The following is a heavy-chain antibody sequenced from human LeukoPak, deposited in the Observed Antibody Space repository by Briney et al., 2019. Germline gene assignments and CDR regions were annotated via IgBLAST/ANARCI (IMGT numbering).Heavy chain of an antibody. CDR3: AGFSVISAFDI. CDR1: GGSISSSHYY. J-gene: IGHJ3*02. D-gene: IGHD3-16*02. Sequence: PSETLSLTCTVSGGSISSSHYYWGWIRQTPGNGLEWIASINDVGNTYYNPSLKSRVSISVDTSKNQCSLRLRSVTAADTAVYYCAGFSVISAFDIWGQGTMVTVSS. CDR2: INDVGNT. V-gene: IGHV4-39*01.